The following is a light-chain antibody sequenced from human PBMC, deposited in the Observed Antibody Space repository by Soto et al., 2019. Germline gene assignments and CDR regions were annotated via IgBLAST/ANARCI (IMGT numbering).Light chain of an antibody. CDR1: QSVSNN. CDR3: QQYNNWPPWT. CDR2: DAS. Sequence: EIVMTQSPATLSVSPGERATLSCRASQSVSNNLAWYQLKPGQAPRLLIYDASTRATGIPARFSGSGSGTEFTLTIASLQSEDFAFYYCQQYNNWPPWTFGQGTEVEVK. V-gene: IGKV3-15*01. J-gene: IGKJ1*01.